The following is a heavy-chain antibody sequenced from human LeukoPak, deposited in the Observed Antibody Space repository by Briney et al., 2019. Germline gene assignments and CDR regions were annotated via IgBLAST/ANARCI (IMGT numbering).Heavy chain of an antibody. CDR3: ARGPGTRVWSELHWRRRRASHMDV. D-gene: IGHD1-7*01. CDR1: GFTFSSYG. Sequence: GGSLRLSCVASGFTFSSYGMHWVRQAPGKGLKWVAFIRFDGGNEYYADSVKGRFTISRDNSKNTLYLQMNSLRAEDTAVYYCARGPGTRVWSELHWRRRRASHMDVWGKGTTVTISS. CDR2: IRFDGGNE. V-gene: IGHV3-30*02. J-gene: IGHJ6*03.